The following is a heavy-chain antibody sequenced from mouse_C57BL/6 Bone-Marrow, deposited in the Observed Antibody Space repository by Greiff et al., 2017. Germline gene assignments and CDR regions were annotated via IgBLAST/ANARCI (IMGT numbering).Heavy chain of an antibody. CDR3: ARGRESIWLPAMDY. CDR1: GYSFTGSY. Sequence: VQLQQSGPELVKPGASVKISCKASGYSFTGSYMNWVQQSPEKSLEWIGEINPSTGGTTYNQKFKAKATLTVDNSSNTASMQLKSLTSEDSSVYYFARGRESIWLPAMDYWGQGTSVTVSS. V-gene: IGHV1-42*01. J-gene: IGHJ4*01. CDR2: INPSTGGT. D-gene: IGHD2-2*01.